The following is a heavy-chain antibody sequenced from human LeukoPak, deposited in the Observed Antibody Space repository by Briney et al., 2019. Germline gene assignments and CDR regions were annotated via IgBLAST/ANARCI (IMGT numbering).Heavy chain of an antibody. CDR1: GFTFRSYG. V-gene: IGHV3-30*02. J-gene: IGHJ4*02. CDR3: WGESYCGGDCYSNY. CDR2: IRYDGSNK. D-gene: IGHD2-21*02. Sequence: GGSLRLSCAASGFTFRSYGMHWVRQAPGKGLEWVAFIRYDGSNKYYADSVKGRFTISRDNSKNTLYLQMNSLRAEDTAVYYCWGESYCGGDCYSNYWGQGTLVTVSS.